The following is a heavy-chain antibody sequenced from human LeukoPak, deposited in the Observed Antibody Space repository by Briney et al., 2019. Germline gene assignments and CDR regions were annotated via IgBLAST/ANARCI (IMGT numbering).Heavy chain of an antibody. CDR3: ARANHDGSDY. CDR2: IYTSGTT. J-gene: IGHJ4*02. V-gene: IGHV4-4*07. Sequence: SETVSLTCTVSGGSISSYYWSWIRQPAGKGLEWIGRIYTSGTTNYNPSLKSRITMSVDTSKNQFSLKMRSVTAADTAVYYCARANHDGSDYWGQGTLVTVSS. CDR1: GGSISSYY. D-gene: IGHD3-22*01.